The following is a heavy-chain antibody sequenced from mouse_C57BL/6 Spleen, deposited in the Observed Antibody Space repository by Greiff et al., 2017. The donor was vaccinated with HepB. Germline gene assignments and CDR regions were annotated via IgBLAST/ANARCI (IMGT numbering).Heavy chain of an antibody. V-gene: IGHV14-4*01. J-gene: IGHJ3*01. D-gene: IGHD2-1*01. Sequence: EVQRVESGAELVRPGASVKLSCTASGFNIKDDYMHWVKQRPEQGLEWIGWIDPENGDTEYASKFQGKATITADTSSNTAYLQLSSLTSEDTAVYYCTTSFYSSFAYWGQGTLVTVSA. CDR1: GFNIKDDY. CDR2: IDPENGDT. CDR3: TTSFYSSFAY.